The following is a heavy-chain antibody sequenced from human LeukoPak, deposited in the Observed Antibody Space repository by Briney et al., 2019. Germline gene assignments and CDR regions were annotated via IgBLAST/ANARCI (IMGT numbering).Heavy chain of an antibody. D-gene: IGHD3-10*01. V-gene: IGHV4-4*07. CDR3: ARDSRRGYNYYYYMDV. J-gene: IGHJ6*03. CDR2: IYTSGST. Sequence: SETLSLTCTVSGGSISSYYWSWIRQPAGKGLEWIGRIYTSGSTNYNPSLKSRVTMSVDTSMNQFSLKLSSVTAADTAVYYCARDSRRGYNYYYYMDVWGKGTTVTVSS. CDR1: GGSISSYY.